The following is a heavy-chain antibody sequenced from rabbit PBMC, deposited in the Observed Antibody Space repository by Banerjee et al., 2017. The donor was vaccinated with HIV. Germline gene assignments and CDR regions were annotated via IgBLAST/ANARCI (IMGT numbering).Heavy chain of an antibody. CDR2: ISTSSGST. CDR1: GFTLSSYW. Sequence: QEQLEESGGDLVTPGASLTLTCTASGFTLSSYWMCWVRQAPGKGLEWVGCISTSSGSTWYASWAKGRFTISKTSSTTVTLQMTSLTAADTATYFCARESYVGNKYYFRLWGQGTLVTVS. D-gene: IGHD4-2*01. J-gene: IGHJ4*01. V-gene: IGHV1S45*01. CDR3: ARESYVGNKYYFRL.